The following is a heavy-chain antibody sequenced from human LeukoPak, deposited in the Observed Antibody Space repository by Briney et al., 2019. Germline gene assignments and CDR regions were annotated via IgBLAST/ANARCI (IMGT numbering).Heavy chain of an antibody. J-gene: IGHJ4*02. CDR2: IYYSGST. V-gene: IGHV4-59*01. CDR3: ARVTPRTAMVTGPFDY. D-gene: IGHD5-18*01. Sequence: SETLSLTCSVSGGSISSYYWSWIRQPPGEGLEWIGYIYYSGSTHYNPSLKSRVTISVDTSKDQFSLKLSSVTAADTAVYYCARVTPRTAMVTGPFDYWGQGTLVTVSS. CDR1: GGSISSYY.